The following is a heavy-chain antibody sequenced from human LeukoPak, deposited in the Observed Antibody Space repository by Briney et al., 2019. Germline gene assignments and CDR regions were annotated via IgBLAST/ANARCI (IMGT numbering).Heavy chain of an antibody. J-gene: IGHJ4*02. V-gene: IGHV4-59*01. D-gene: IGHD6-13*01. CDR1: GGSISSYY. CDR3: ARAFYLAAAGTPFDY. Sequence: SETLSLTCTVSGGSISSYYWSWVRQPPGKGLEWIGYIYYSGSTNYNPSLKSRVTISVDTSKNQFSLKLSSVTAADTAVYYCARAFYLAAAGTPFDYWGQGTLVTVSS. CDR2: IYYSGST.